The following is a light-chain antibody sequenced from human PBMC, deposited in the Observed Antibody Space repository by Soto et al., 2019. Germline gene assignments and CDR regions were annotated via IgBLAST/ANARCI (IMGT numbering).Light chain of an antibody. V-gene: IGKV1-39*01. CDR3: QKSNSLPPT. CDR1: QSISSN. CDR2: TAA. J-gene: IGKJ1*01. Sequence: DIQMTQSPSSLSASVGDRVTITCRASQSISSNFNWYQQKPGKDPKLLIYTAASLQSGVQSRFGCRGSGKDFTLTSASMQLEDFATYYCQKSNSLPPTFGPGTKVEIK.